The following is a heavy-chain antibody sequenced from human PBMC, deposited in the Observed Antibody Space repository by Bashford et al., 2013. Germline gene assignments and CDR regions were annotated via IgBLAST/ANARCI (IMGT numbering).Heavy chain of an antibody. CDR3: AREGAGQWRRHYYGLDV. CDR1: GFSFSSYE. D-gene: IGHD6-19*01. Sequence: GSLRLSCEASGFSFSSYEMNWVRQAPGRGLEWIAYISSTGSLIFYADSVRGRFTISRDNAKNSVYLHMSSLKAEDTAIYYCAREGAGQWRRHYYGLDVVGPRDHGHRLL. CDR2: ISSTGSLI. J-gene: IGHJ6*02. V-gene: IGHV3-48*03.